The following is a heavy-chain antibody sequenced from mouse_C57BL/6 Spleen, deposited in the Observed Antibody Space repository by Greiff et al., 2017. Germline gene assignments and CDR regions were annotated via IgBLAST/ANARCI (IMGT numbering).Heavy chain of an antibody. CDR3: TGSNYGGFAY. J-gene: IGHJ3*01. CDR2: IDPETGGT. D-gene: IGHD2-5*01. CDR1: GYTFTDYK. Sequence: QVQLQQSGTVLARPGASVKMSCKASGYTFTDYKMHWVKQTPVHGLEWIGAIDPETGGTAYNQKFKGKAILTADKSSSTAYMELRSLTSEDSAVYYCTGSNYGGFAYWGQGTLVTVSA. V-gene: IGHV1-15*01.